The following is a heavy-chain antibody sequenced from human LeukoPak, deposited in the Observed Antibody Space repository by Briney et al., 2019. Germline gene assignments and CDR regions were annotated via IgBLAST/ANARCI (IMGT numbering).Heavy chain of an antibody. Sequence: GGSLRLSCAASGFTVSSNYISWVRQAPGKGLEWVSIIYSGGSTFYADSVKGRFTISRDNSKNTLYLQMNSLRAEDTAVYYCARGGSYLSAFDIWGQGTMVTVSS. CDR2: IYSGGST. D-gene: IGHD1-26*01. V-gene: IGHV3-53*01. CDR1: GFTVSSNY. CDR3: ARGGSYLSAFDI. J-gene: IGHJ3*02.